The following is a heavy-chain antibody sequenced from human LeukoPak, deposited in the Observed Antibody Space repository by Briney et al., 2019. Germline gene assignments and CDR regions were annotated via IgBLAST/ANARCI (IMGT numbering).Heavy chain of an antibody. J-gene: IGHJ4*02. CDR1: GFTFSSYA. CDR2: IGGSGGT. CDR3: AKESGSYAKPFDY. D-gene: IGHD3-16*01. Sequence: GGSLRLSCAASGFTFSSYAMNWVRQAPGKGLEWVSAIGGSGGTCHADSVKGRFTISRDISKNTLYLQMNSLRAEDTAVYYCAKESGSYAKPFDYWGQGTLVTVSS. V-gene: IGHV3-23*01.